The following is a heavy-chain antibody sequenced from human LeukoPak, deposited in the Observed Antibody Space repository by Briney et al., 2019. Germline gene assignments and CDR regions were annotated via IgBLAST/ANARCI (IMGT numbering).Heavy chain of an antibody. Sequence: GGSLRLSCAATGFTFSRYAMSWVRQAPGKGLEWVPVIYSSGRAYYADSVKGRFTISRDNSKNTLYLQMNSLRAEDTAVYYCARGPYSSGWYGLDYWGQGSLVTVSS. V-gene: IGHV3-53*01. CDR1: GFTFSRYA. J-gene: IGHJ4*02. D-gene: IGHD6-19*01. CDR2: IYSSGRA. CDR3: ARGPYSSGWYGLDY.